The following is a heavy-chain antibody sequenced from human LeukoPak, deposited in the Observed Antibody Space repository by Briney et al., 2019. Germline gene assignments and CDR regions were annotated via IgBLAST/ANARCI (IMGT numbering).Heavy chain of an antibody. Sequence: GASVKVSCKVSGYTLTDLSMHWVRQAPGKGPEWMGGFDPEDGKTIYAQKFQVRVTMTRDMSTSTVYMELSSLRSEDTAVYYCARGGALGYSGYDSYRRFDPWGQGTLVTVSS. D-gene: IGHD5-12*01. J-gene: IGHJ5*02. CDR3: ARGGALGYSGYDSYRRFDP. V-gene: IGHV1-24*01. CDR2: FDPEDGKT. CDR1: GYTLTDLS.